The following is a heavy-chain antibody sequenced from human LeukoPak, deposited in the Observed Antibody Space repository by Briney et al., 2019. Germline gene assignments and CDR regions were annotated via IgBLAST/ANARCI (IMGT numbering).Heavy chain of an antibody. CDR2: ISSSSSYI. Sequence: GGSLRLSCAASGFTFSSYSMNWVRQAPGKGLEWVSSISSSSSYIYYADSVKGRFTISRDTTKNSLSVQMNSLRADDTAVYYCARERTPKHYYGSGSYDRYYDHWGQGTLVTVSS. CDR3: ARERTPKHYYGSGSYDRYYDH. CDR1: GFTFSSYS. D-gene: IGHD3-10*01. V-gene: IGHV3-21*06. J-gene: IGHJ4*02.